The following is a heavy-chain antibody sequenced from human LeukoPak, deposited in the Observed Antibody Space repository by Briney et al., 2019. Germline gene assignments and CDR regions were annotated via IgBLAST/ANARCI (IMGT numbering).Heavy chain of an antibody. D-gene: IGHD1-14*01. CDR1: GFSLSNYG. CDR2: LLYDGNTK. V-gene: IGHV3-33*01. J-gene: IGHJ6*03. CDR3: ARDHRPEIQYYYMDV. Sequence: GGSLRLSCAASGFSLSNYGMHWVRQAQGKVLEWVAALLYDGNTKHYADSVKGRFTISRDISKNTFYLQMNSLTAEDTAVYYCARDHRPEIQYYYMDVWGKGTTVAVSS.